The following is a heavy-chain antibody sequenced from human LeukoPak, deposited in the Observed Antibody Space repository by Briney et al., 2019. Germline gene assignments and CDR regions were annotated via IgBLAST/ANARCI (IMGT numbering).Heavy chain of an antibody. D-gene: IGHD3-22*01. Sequence: SETLSLTCTVSGGSISSSSYYWGWIRQPPGKGLEWIGSIYYSGSTYCNPSLKSRVTISVDTSKNQFSLKLSSVTAADTAVYYCARLEYDSSGYFHFDYWGQGTLVTVSS. CDR2: IYYSGST. J-gene: IGHJ4*02. V-gene: IGHV4-39*01. CDR1: GGSISSSSYY. CDR3: ARLEYDSSGYFHFDY.